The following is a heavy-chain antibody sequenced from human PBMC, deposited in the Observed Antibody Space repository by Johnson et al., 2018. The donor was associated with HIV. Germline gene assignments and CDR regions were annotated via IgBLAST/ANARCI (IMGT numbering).Heavy chain of an antibody. V-gene: IGHV3-30-3*01. CDR1: GFTFSRYA. CDR3: ASPLEAAAGPMDAFDI. J-gene: IGHJ3*02. CDR2: ISYDGSNT. D-gene: IGHD6-13*01. Sequence: QVQLVESGGGVVQPGRSLRLSCAASGFTFSRYAMHWVRQAPGKGLEWVAVISYDGSNTYSADSVKGRFTISRDNSKNTLYLQMNSLRAEDTAVYYCASPLEAAAGPMDAFDICGQGTMVTVSS.